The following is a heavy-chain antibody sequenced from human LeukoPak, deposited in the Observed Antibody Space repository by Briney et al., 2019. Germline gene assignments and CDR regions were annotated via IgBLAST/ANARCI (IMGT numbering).Heavy chain of an antibody. CDR1: GGSISSGSYY. Sequence: SETLSLTCTVSGGSISSGSYYWSWIRQPAGKGLEWIGRIYTSGSTNYNPSLKSRVTISVDTSKNQFSLKLSSVTAADTAVYYCLSYDILTGYPYWGQGTLVTVSS. CDR2: IYTSGST. J-gene: IGHJ4*02. CDR3: LSYDILTGYPY. V-gene: IGHV4-61*02. D-gene: IGHD3-9*01.